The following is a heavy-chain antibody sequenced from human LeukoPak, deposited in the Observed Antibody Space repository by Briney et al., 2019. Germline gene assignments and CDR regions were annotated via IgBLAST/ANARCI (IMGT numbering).Heavy chain of an antibody. Sequence: PSETLSLTCIVSGGSISSSGCYWDWIRQPPGKGLEWIGNSYYTGSTYYNPSLKSRITISVDTSKNQFSLKLRSVTAADTAVYYCARHSRSGYGDYESAFDIWGQGTMVTVSS. CDR2: SYYTGST. D-gene: IGHD5-12*01. CDR3: ARHSRSGYGDYESAFDI. V-gene: IGHV4-39*01. CDR1: GGSISSSGCY. J-gene: IGHJ3*02.